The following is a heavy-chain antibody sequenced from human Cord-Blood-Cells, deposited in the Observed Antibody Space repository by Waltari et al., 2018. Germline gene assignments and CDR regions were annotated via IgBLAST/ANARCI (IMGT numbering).Heavy chain of an antibody. Sequence: QVQLQQWGAGLLKPSETLSLTCAVYGGSFSGYYWSWIRQPPGKGLEWIGEINHSGSTNYNPSLKSRVTISVDTSKNQFSLKLSSVTAADTAVYYCARVTRSYYDYWGQGTLVTVSS. CDR2: INHSGST. CDR1: GGSFSGYY. CDR3: ARVTRSYYDY. V-gene: IGHV4-34*01. J-gene: IGHJ4*02.